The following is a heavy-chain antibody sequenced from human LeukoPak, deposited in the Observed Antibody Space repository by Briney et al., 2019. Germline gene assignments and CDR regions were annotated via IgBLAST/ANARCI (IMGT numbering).Heavy chain of an antibody. V-gene: IGHV7-4-1*02. J-gene: IGHJ4*02. CDR3: ATLPPLYCSGGSCYDY. CDR1: GYTFTSYA. D-gene: IGHD2-15*01. CDR2: INTNTGNP. Sequence: GASVKVSYKASGYTFTSYAMNWVRQAPGQGLEWMGWINTNTGNPTYAQGFTGRFVFSLDTSVSTAYLQISSLKAEDTAVYYCATLPPLYCSGGSCYDYWGQGTLVTVSS.